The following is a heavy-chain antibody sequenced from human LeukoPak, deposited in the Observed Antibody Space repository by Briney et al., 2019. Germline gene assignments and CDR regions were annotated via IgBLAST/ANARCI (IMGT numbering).Heavy chain of an antibody. CDR2: IWSNGINK. V-gene: IGHV3-33*01. J-gene: IGHJ3*02. Sequence: GGSLRLSCAASGFTFNTHGMHWIRRAPGKGLEWVAFIWSNGINKYHANSVEGRFTISRDNSKNMLFLQMNSLRAEDTALYYCARDPPESGYAFDIWGQGALVTVSS. D-gene: IGHD3-10*01. CDR1: GFTFNTHG. CDR3: ARDPPESGYAFDI.